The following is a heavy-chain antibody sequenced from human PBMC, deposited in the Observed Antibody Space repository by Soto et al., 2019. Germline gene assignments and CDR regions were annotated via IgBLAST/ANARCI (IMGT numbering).Heavy chain of an antibody. CDR3: ARENGDYYYYYGMDV. D-gene: IGHD4-17*01. J-gene: IGHJ6*02. CDR1: GFTFSSYA. V-gene: IGHV3-30-3*01. Sequence: QVQLVESGGGVVQPGRSLRLSCAASGFTFSSYAMHWVRQAPGKGLELVAVISYDGSNKYYADSVKGRFTISRDNSKNTLYLQMNSLRAEDTAVYYCARENGDYYYYYGMDVGGQGTTVTVSS. CDR2: ISYDGSNK.